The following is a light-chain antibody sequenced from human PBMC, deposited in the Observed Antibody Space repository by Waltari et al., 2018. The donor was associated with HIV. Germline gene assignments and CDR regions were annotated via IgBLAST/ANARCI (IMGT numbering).Light chain of an antibody. CDR2: DAS. CDR3: QQYDNVPVT. CDR1: QDISSY. J-gene: IGKJ3*01. V-gene: IGKV1-33*01. Sequence: DIQLTQSPSSLSASVGDRVTITCQASQDISSYLNWYQHKPGKAPKLLISDASDLETGVPSRFSGSGSGAHFTFTISSLQPADIATYYCQQYDNVPVTFGPGTKVEIK.